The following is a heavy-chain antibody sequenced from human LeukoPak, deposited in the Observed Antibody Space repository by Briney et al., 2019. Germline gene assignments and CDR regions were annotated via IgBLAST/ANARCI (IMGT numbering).Heavy chain of an antibody. D-gene: IGHD4-23*01. V-gene: IGHV3-11*01. CDR1: GFTFSDYY. J-gene: IGHJ4*02. CDR3: ARAHIRYGGNSPTDY. Sequence: GGSLRLSCAASGFTFSDYYMSWIRQAPGKGLEWVSYISSSGSNIYYADSVKGRFTISRDNAKNSLYLQMNSLRAEDTAVYYCARAHIRYGGNSPTDYWGQGTLVTVSS. CDR2: ISSSGSNI.